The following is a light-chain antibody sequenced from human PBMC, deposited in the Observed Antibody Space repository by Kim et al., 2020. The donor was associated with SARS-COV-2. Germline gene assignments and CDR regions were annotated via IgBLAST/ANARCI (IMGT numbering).Light chain of an antibody. CDR1: SSDIGAYNC. Sequence: GQSIPISSTGTSSDIGAYNCVAWYQQHPDKAPKLMIYDENRRPSGVSNRFSGSRSGNTASLTISGLQADDEADYYCSSYTSSPTVVFGGGTQLTVL. CDR2: DEN. CDR3: SSYTSSPTVV. V-gene: IGLV2-14*03. J-gene: IGLJ2*01.